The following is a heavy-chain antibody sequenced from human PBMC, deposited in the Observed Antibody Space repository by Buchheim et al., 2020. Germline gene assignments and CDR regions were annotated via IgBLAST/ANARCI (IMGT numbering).Heavy chain of an antibody. CDR2: ISYDGSNK. D-gene: IGHD1-26*01. J-gene: IGHJ6*02. Sequence: QVQLVESGGGVVQPGRSLRLSCAASGFTFSSYAMHWARQAPGKGLEWVAVISYDGSNKYYADSVKGRFTISRDNSKNTLYLQMNSLRAEDTAVYYCARGGGSYLYYYYYGMDVWGQGT. V-gene: IGHV3-30*04. CDR1: GFTFSSYA. CDR3: ARGGGSYLYYYYYGMDV.